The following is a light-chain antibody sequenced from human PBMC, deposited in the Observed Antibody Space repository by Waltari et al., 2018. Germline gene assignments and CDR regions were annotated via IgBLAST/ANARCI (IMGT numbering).Light chain of an antibody. CDR3: QQYYTSPYT. CDR2: WAS. J-gene: IGKJ2*01. V-gene: IGKV4-1*01. CDR1: QSLLYSSNNKNY. Sequence: DIVMTQSPDSLAVSLGERATINCKSNQSLLYSSNNKNYLAWYQQKAGQPPKLLTDWASTREYGVPDRFSASGSGTDFTLPISSLQAEDVAVYYCQQYYTSPYTFGQGTKLEIK.